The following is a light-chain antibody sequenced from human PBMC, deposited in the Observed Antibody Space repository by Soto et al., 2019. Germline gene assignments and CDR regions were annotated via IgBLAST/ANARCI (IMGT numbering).Light chain of an antibody. Sequence: SVLTQPPSVSGAPGQRVTISCTGSSSNIGAGFDVHWYQQLPRTAPKLLIYGNSNRPSGVPDRFSGPRSGTSASLAITGLQAEDEADYYCQSYDSSLTGSKVFGSGTKVTVL. V-gene: IGLV1-40*01. CDR1: SSNIGAGFD. J-gene: IGLJ1*01. CDR2: GNS. CDR3: QSYDSSLTGSKV.